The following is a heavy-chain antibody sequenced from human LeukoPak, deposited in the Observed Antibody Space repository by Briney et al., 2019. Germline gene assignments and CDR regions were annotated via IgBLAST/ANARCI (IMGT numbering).Heavy chain of an antibody. CDR2: IYPGDSNT. V-gene: IGHV5-51*01. D-gene: IGHD2-2*02. CDR3: ARMAPLGAQNCRSTSCYTYYYYGMDV. Sequence: GALLKISCKGSGYSFTSYWSGWLRQMPGKGLEWMGIIYPGDSNTKYSPSFQGQVTISADKSISTAYLQWSSLKASGTAMYYRARMAPLGAQNCRSTSCYTYYYYGMDVWGQGTTVTVSS. J-gene: IGHJ6*02. CDR1: GYSFTSYW.